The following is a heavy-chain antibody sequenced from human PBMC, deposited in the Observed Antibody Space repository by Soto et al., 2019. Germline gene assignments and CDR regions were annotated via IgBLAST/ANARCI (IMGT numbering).Heavy chain of an antibody. CDR1: GFMFSGSD. CDR3: ARGQGAAIGDYYYHGMDV. V-gene: IGHV3-73*01. CDR2: IRSRANNFAT. D-gene: IGHD2-2*02. Sequence: GGSLRLSCAASGFMFSGSDIHWVRQASGKGLEWVGRIRSRANNFATSSAASVKGRFTFSRDDSKNTAYLQMNTLKPEDTAVYYCARGQGAAIGDYYYHGMDVWGQGTTVTVSS. J-gene: IGHJ6*02.